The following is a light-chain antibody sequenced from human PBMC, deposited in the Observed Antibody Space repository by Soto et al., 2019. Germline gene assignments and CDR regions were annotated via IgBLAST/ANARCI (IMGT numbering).Light chain of an antibody. Sequence: EIVLTQSPGTLSLSPGERATLSCRAFQSVSSSNLAWYQQKPGQAPRLLIYGASSRATGIPDRFSGSGSGTDFTLTISRLEPEDFSVYYCEQYGNSPLYTFGQATKLEIK. J-gene: IGKJ2*01. CDR2: GAS. V-gene: IGKV3-20*01. CDR1: QSVSSSN. CDR3: EQYGNSPLYT.